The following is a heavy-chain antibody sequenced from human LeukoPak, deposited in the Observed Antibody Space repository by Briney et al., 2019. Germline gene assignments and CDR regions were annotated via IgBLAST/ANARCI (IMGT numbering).Heavy chain of an antibody. CDR3: ARDSGRYCSGGSCYRYYYMDV. CDR2: IYYSGST. CDR1: RGSFSSYY. J-gene: IGHJ6*03. Sequence: SETLSLTCTVSRGSFSSYYWSWLRQPPGKGLEWIGYIYYSGSTNYNPSLKSRVTISVDTSKNQFSLKLSSVTAADTAVYYCARDSGRYCSGGSCYRYYYMDVWGKGTTVTVSS. D-gene: IGHD2-15*01. V-gene: IGHV4-59*01.